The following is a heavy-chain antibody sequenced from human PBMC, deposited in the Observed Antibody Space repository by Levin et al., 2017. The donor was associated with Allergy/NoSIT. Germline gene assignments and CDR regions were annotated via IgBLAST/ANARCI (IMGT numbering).Heavy chain of an antibody. J-gene: IGHJ4*02. V-gene: IGHV3-30-3*01. Sequence: GESLKISCAASGFTFSSYAMHWVRQAPGKGLEWVAVISYDGSNKYYADSVKGRFTISRDNSKNTLYLQMNSLRAEDTAVYYCARDIGIAVAGTGYWGQGTLVTVSS. CDR2: ISYDGSNK. D-gene: IGHD6-19*01. CDR1: GFTFSSYA. CDR3: ARDIGIAVAGTGY.